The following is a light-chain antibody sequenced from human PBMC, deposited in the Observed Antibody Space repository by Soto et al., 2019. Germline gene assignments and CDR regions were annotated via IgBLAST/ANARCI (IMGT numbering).Light chain of an antibody. J-gene: IGKJ1*01. CDR1: QSLLHSNGYNY. CDR2: GAS. Sequence: DIVRSQSPLSLPVTPGEPASSSCRSSQSLLHSNGYNYLDWYQQKPGQAPRPLIYGASSRATGIPDRFRGSGSGTDFTLTMSRLEPEDFAVYYCQQYGSSRWTFGQGTKVDI. V-gene: IGKV3-20*01. CDR3: QQYGSSRWT.